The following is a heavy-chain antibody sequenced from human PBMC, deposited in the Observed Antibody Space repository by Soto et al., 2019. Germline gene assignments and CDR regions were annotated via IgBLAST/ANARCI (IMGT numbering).Heavy chain of an antibody. J-gene: IGHJ4*02. D-gene: IGHD1-26*01. V-gene: IGHV3-53*01. CDR1: GFTVSSDY. CDR3: VRHSGTYYNFRY. Sequence: GGSLRLSCAVSGFTVSSDYMSWVRQAPGQGPEWISVIYSTGATYYADSVKGRFTISRDYSKSTLYLQMNSLRSEDTAVYYCVRHSGTYYNFRYWGQGALVTVSS. CDR2: IYSTGAT.